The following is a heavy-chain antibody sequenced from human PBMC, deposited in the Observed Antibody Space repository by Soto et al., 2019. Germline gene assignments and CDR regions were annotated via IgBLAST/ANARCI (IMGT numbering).Heavy chain of an antibody. CDR1: GFSFSTYG. Sequence: GGSLRLSCAASGFSFSTYGMSWIRQAPGKGLEWVSYISSSSSYTNYTDSVKGRFTISRDNAKKSLYLQMNSLRAEDTAVYYCARSISGYDTQYFDYWGQGTLVTVSS. CDR3: ARSISGYDTQYFDY. V-gene: IGHV3-11*03. D-gene: IGHD3-22*01. J-gene: IGHJ4*02. CDR2: ISSSSSYT.